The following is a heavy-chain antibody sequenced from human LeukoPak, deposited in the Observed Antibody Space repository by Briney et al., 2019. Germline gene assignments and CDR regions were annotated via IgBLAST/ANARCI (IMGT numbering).Heavy chain of an antibody. CDR3: ARGPGYCSSTSCSGGIVY. D-gene: IGHD2-2*01. CDR2: ISYDGSNK. J-gene: IGHJ4*02. CDR1: GFTFSSYA. Sequence: HPGGSLRLSCAASGFTFSSYAMHWVRQAPGKGLEWVAVISYDGSNKYYADSVKGRFTISRDNSKNTLYLQMNSLRAEDTAVYYCARGPGYCSSTSCSGGIVYWGQGSLVTVSS. V-gene: IGHV3-30-3*01.